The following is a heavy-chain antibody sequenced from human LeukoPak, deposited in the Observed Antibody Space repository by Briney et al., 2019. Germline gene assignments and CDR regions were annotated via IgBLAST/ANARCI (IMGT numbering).Heavy chain of an antibody. CDR3: AREDYYDSGSFDP. CDR1: GYTFTNYD. J-gene: IGHJ5*02. D-gene: IGHD3-22*01. CDR2: MNPNSGNT. Sequence: GASVKVSCKASGYTFTNYDINWVRQATGQGLEWMGWMNPNSGNTAYAQKFQGRVTMTRNTSISTAYMELSSLRSEDTAVYYCAREDYYDSGSFDPWGQGTLVTVSS. V-gene: IGHV1-8*01.